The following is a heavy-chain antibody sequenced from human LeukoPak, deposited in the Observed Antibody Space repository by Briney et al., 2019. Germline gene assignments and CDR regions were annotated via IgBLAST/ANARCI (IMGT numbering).Heavy chain of an antibody. J-gene: IGHJ4*02. CDR1: GASISSFY. V-gene: IGHV4-59*08. CDR3: ARHPFATPFDH. CDR2: VFYTGDT. Sequence: SETLSLTCAVSGASISSFYWSRIRQPPGKGLEWIGYVFYTGDTNYNPSLKSRVTVSLDTFKSQVSLSLTSVTAADTAVYYCARHPFATPFDHWGRGTLVTVSS.